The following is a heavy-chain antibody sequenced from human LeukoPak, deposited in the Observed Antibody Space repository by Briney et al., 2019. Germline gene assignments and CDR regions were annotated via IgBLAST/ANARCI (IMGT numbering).Heavy chain of an antibody. CDR3: AKVRGSDHGGYCYYYMDV. CDR1: GFTFTTYA. CDR2: ISSDISYK. J-gene: IGHJ6*03. V-gene: IGHV3-30*18. D-gene: IGHD3-10*01. Sequence: PGGSLRLSCAASGFTFTTYAMHWVRQAPGKGLEWVAVISSDISYKSYADSVKGRFSISRDNSKNTLYLQMNSLRAEDTAVYYCAKVRGSDHGGYCYYYMDVWGKGTTVTISS.